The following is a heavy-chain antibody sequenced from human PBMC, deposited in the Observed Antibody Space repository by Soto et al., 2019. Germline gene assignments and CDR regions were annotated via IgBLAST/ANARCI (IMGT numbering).Heavy chain of an antibody. CDR1: GGSISSYY. J-gene: IGHJ6*04. D-gene: IGHD3-3*01. V-gene: IGHV4-59*08. CDR2: IYYSGST. CDR3: ARLPPIDDLRLI. Sequence: QVQLQESGPGLVKPSETLSLTCTVSGGSISSYYWSWIRQPPGKGLEWIGYIYYSGSTNYNPSLKRRVTISVDTSKNQFSLKLSSVTAADTAVYYCARLPPIDDLRLIWGKGTTVTVSS.